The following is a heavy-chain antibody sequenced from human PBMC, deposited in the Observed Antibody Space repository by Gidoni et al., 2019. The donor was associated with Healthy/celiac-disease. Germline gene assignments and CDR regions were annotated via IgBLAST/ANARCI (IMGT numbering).Heavy chain of an antibody. D-gene: IGHD3-22*01. J-gene: IGHJ3*02. CDR1: GFTFSNAW. V-gene: IGHV3-15*01. CDR3: TTTFYDSSGFGPGAFDI. Sequence: EVQLVESGGGLVKPGGSLRLSCAASGFTFSNAWMSWVRQAPGKGLEWVGRIKSKTDGGTTDYAAPVKGRFTISRDDSKNTLYLQMNSLKTEDTAVYYCTTTFYDSSGFGPGAFDIWGQGTMVTVSS. CDR2: IKSKTDGGTT.